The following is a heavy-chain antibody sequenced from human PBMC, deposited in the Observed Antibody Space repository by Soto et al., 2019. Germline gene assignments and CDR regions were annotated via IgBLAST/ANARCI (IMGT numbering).Heavy chain of an antibody. V-gene: IGHV3-30*03. D-gene: IGHD5-12*01. CDR3: AGYSGYDLGSNIWFYYYGMDV. CDR2: ISYDGSNE. J-gene: IGHJ6*02. Sequence: PGGSLRLSCEASGHNFNRNGMHWVRQAPGKGLEWVALISYDGSNEFYTGSVKGRFTISRDNLKNTLYLQMNSLRPEDTAVYYCAGYSGYDLGSNIWFYYYGMDVWGQGTRVTVSS. CDR1: GHNFNRNG.